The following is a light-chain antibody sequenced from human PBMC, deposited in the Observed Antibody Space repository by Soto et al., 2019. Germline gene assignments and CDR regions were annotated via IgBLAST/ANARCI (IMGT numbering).Light chain of an antibody. CDR3: QRYDGY. CDR2: GAS. J-gene: IGKJ2*01. V-gene: IGKV1-5*01. Sequence: DTQMTQSPSTLSASVGDTVTITCRARQNINNWLDWYQQKPEKVPKLLIYGASTLEDGVPSRFSGSRSGTEFTLTINSLQPDDFATYYCQRYDGYFGQGNKLEIK. CDR1: QNINNW.